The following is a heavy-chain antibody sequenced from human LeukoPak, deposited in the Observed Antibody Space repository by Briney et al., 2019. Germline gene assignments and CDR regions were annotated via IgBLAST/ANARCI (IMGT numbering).Heavy chain of an antibody. CDR3: ARGGSGWYPSGFDP. CDR2: IYTSGTT. Sequence: SETLSLTCTVSGGPISSYYWSWIRQPAGKGLEWIGRIYTSGTTNYNPSLKSRVTMSVDTSKNQFSLKLSSVAAADTAVYYCARGGSGWYPSGFDPWGQGTLVTVSS. D-gene: IGHD6-19*01. CDR1: GGPISSYY. V-gene: IGHV4-4*07. J-gene: IGHJ5*02.